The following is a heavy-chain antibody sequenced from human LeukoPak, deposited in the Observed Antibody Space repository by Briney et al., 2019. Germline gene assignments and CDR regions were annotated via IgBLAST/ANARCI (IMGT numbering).Heavy chain of an antibody. CDR2: ISSGSTYI. CDR1: GFTFSTYP. V-gene: IGHV3-21*06. D-gene: IGHD6-19*01. Sequence: GGSLRLSCAASGFTFSTYPMNWVRQAPGKGLEWISSISSGSTYIYYADSMKGRFTISRDNAKNALYLQMSSLRAEDTAVYYCARDFASGWSYFDYWGQGTLVTVSS. CDR3: ARDFASGWSYFDY. J-gene: IGHJ4*02.